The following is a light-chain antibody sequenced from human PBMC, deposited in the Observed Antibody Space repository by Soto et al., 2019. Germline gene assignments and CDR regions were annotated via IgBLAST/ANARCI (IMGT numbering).Light chain of an antibody. J-gene: IGKJ1*01. CDR1: QSISSW. CDR2: QAS. Sequence: EIQMTQSPSTLSASVGDRVTITCRASQSISSWLAWYQHKPGEAPKLLTSQASILESGVPPRLSGSGSGTEFTITITSLQPEYFTPYICQKYTTYWTFGQGNKVDIK. CDR3: QKYTTYWT. V-gene: IGKV1-5*03.